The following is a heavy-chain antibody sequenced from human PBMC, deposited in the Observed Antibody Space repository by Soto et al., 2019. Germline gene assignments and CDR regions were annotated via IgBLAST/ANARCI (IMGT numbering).Heavy chain of an antibody. CDR2: IIPIFGTA. Sequence: QVQLVQSGAEVKKPGSSVKVSCKASGGTFSSYAISWVRQAPGQGLEWMGGIIPIFGTANYAQKFQGRVTITADESTSTAYMELSSLRSEDTAVYYCARAPQGSRPGGTWIQLWLPDYWGQGTLVTVSS. V-gene: IGHV1-69*12. CDR3: ARAPQGSRPGGTWIQLWLPDY. CDR1: GGTFSSYA. J-gene: IGHJ4*02. D-gene: IGHD5-18*01.